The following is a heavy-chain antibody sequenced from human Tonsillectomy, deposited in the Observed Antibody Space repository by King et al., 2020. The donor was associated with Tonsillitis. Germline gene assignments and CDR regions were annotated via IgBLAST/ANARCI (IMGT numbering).Heavy chain of an antibody. J-gene: IGHJ4*02. D-gene: IGHD6-13*01. CDR1: GGSFSGYY. Sequence: VQLQQWGAGLLKPSETLALTFAVYGGSFSGYYWSWIRQPPGKGLEWIGEINHSGRTTYNPSLTSRVTISVDTSRNQFSLRLTSVTAADTAVYYCARGYSSSWYVDYWGQGTLVTVSS. CDR3: ARGYSSSWYVDY. V-gene: IGHV4-34*01. CDR2: INHSGRT.